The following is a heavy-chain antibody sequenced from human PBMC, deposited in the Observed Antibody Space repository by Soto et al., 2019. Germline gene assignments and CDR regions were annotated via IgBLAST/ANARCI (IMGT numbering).Heavy chain of an antibody. J-gene: IGHJ4*02. D-gene: IGHD1-26*01. CDR3: ARHPIVGATRAYFDY. CDR2: ISYDGSNK. CDR1: GCTFSSYA. Sequence: LRRSGAASGCTFSSYAMHWVRQAPGKGLEWVAVISYDGSNKYYADSVKGRFTISRDNSKNTLYLKMKSLRAEDTAVYYCARHPIVGATRAYFDYWGQGTLVTVSS. V-gene: IGHV3-30-3*01.